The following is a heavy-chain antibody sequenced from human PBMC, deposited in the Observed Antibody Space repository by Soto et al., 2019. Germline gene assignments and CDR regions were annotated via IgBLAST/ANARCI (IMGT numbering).Heavy chain of an antibody. D-gene: IGHD5-18*01. V-gene: IGHV3-7*01. CDR3: AREWILLWYYFDY. CDR2: IKQDGSEK. CDR1: GFTFSSYW. J-gene: IGHJ4*02. Sequence: GGSLRLSCAASGFTFSSYWMSWVRQAPGKGLEWVANIKQDGSEKYYVDSVKGRFTISRDNAKNSLYLQMNSLRAEDTAVYYCAREWILLWYYFDYWGQGTLVTVSS.